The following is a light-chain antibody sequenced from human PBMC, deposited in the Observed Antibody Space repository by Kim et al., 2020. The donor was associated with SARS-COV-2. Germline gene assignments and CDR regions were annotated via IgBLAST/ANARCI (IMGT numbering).Light chain of an antibody. CDR1: NIGSKS. V-gene: IGLV3-21*04. Sequence: SYELTQPPSVSVAPGKTARITCGGNNIGSKSVHWYQRKPGQAPVLVISYDSDRPSGIPERFSGSNSGNSATLTISRVEAWDEADYYCQVWHSTTDHRVIFGGGTQLTVL. CDR2: YDS. CDR3: QVWHSTTDHRVI. J-gene: IGLJ2*01.